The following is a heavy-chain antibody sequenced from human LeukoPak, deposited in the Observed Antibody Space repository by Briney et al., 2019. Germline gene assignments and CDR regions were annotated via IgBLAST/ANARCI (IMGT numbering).Heavy chain of an antibody. Sequence: GGSLRLSCAASGFTFSSYSMNWVRQAPGKGLEWVSYISSSSSTIYYADSVKGRFTISRDNAKNSLYLQMNSLRAEDTAVYYCARHSDYDILTGPNDYWGQGTLVTVSS. J-gene: IGHJ4*02. CDR1: GFTFSSYS. D-gene: IGHD3-9*01. CDR3: ARHSDYDILTGPNDY. V-gene: IGHV3-48*04. CDR2: ISSSSSTI.